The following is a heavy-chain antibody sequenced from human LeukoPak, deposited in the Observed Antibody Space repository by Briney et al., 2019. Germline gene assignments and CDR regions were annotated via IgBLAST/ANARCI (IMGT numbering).Heavy chain of an antibody. CDR1: GYTFTGYY. CDR2: INPNSGGT. D-gene: IGHD3-10*01. Sequence: ASVKVSCKASGYTFTGYYMHWVRQAPGQGLEWMGRINPNSGGTNYAQKFQGRVTMTRDTSISTAYMELSRLRSDDTAVYYCAREASVTMPLGVWGKGTTVTVSS. V-gene: IGHV1-2*06. J-gene: IGHJ6*04. CDR3: AREASVTMPLGV.